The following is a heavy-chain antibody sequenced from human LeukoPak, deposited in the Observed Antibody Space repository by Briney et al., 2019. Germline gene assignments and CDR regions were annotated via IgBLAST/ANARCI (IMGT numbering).Heavy chain of an antibody. V-gene: IGHV1-2*02. CDR3: ARGGYNTGWEFDY. CDR2: INPNSGGT. J-gene: IGHJ4*02. CDR1: GYTFIDYY. D-gene: IGHD6-19*01. Sequence: ASVKVSCKASGYTFIDYYMHWVRQAPGQGLEWMGWINPNSGGTDYAQKFQGRVTMTRDTYISTAYMELSRLRSDDTAVYYCARGGYNTGWEFDYWGQGTLVTVSS.